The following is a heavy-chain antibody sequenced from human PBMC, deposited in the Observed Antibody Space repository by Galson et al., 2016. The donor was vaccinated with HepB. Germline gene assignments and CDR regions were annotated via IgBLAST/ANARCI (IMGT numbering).Heavy chain of an antibody. D-gene: IGHD2-15*01. Sequence: QSGAEVKKPGESLRISCKASGYSFTNYWIGWVRQMPGEGLDWMGIIYPGDSDIRYNSSFQGQVTISADKSITTAYLQWGSLKASDSAIYFCARRDRDCSGGTCFSRNFDYWGQGTLVSVSS. CDR1: GYSFTNYW. CDR3: ARRDRDCSGGTCFSRNFDY. J-gene: IGHJ4*02. V-gene: IGHV5-51*01. CDR2: IYPGDSDI.